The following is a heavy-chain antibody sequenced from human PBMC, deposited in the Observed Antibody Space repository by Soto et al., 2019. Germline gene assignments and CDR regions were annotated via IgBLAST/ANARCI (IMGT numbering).Heavy chain of an antibody. V-gene: IGHV4-31*03. CDR3: ARAPTVVTYDY. J-gene: IGHJ4*02. CDR1: GGSISSGGYY. D-gene: IGHD4-17*01. CDR2: IYYSGST. Sequence: QVQLQESGPGLVKPSQTLSLTCTVSGGSISSGGYYWSWIRQHPGKGLEWIGYIYYSGSTYYNPSLKSXGTXSXATSKNQFSLKLSSVTAADTAVYYCARAPTVVTYDYWGQGTLVTVSS.